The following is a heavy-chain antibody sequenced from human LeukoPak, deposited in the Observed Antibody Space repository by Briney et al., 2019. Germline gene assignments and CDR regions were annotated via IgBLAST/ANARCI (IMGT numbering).Heavy chain of an antibody. Sequence: GGSLRLSCAASGFTFSSYWMHWVRQAPGKGLVWVSRINTDGSSTSYADSVEGRFTISRDNAKNTLSLQMNSLRAEDTAVYYCARTYYPISYYFDYWGQGTLVTVSS. CDR1: GFTFSSYW. V-gene: IGHV3-74*01. D-gene: IGHD3-10*01. CDR2: INTDGSST. J-gene: IGHJ4*02. CDR3: ARTYYPISYYFDY.